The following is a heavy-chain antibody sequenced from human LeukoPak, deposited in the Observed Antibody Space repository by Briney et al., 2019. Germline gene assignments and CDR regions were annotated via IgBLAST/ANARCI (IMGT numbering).Heavy chain of an antibody. D-gene: IGHD3-22*01. J-gene: IGHJ4*02. CDR2: INPNTGGDV. CDR1: GYTFTDYY. Sequence: ASVKVSCKASGYTFTDYYLHWVRQAPGQGVEWMGWINPNTGGDVNSAQKFQDRFTMTRDTSMTTVYMELSRLRADDTAMYYCVRGTYYYDSSGFHLDYWGQGTLVTVSS. CDR3: VRGTYYYDSSGFHLDY. V-gene: IGHV1-2*02.